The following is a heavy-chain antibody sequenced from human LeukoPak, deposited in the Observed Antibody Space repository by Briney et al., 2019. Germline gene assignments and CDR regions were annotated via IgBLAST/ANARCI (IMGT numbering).Heavy chain of an antibody. D-gene: IGHD3-3*01. CDR2: IYHSGST. Sequence: SETLSLTCAVSGGSISSGGYSWSWIRQPPGKGLEWIGYIYHSGSTYYNPSLKSRVTISVDRSKNQFSLKLSSVTAADTAVYYCARVPYDFWSGSDYYYYMDVWGKGTTVTVSS. V-gene: IGHV4-30-2*01. J-gene: IGHJ6*03. CDR3: ARVPYDFWSGSDYYYYMDV. CDR1: GGSISSGGYS.